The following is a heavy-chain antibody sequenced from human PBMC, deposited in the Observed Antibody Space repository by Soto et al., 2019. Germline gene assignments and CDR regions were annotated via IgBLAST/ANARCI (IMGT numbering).Heavy chain of an antibody. J-gene: IGHJ1*01. V-gene: IGHV3-74*01. D-gene: IGHD3-10*01. Sequence: EVQLVESGGGLVQPGGSLRLSCAASGLTFSSYWMHWVRQAPGKGLVWVSRINTGGSGTSYADSVKGRFTISRDNAKDTLHLQMNSLRAEDTAVYYCAVGFGAPNSVQYFQHWGQGTLVTVSS. CDR3: AVGFGAPNSVQYFQH. CDR1: GLTFSSYW. CDR2: INTGGSGT.